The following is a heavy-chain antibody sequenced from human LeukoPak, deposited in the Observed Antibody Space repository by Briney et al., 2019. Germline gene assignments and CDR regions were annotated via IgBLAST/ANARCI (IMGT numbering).Heavy chain of an antibody. J-gene: IGHJ6*02. V-gene: IGHV3-21*01. Sequence: GGSLRLSCAASGFTFSSYSMNWVRQAPGKGLEWVSSISSSARYMYYADSVKGRFTISRDNAKNSLYLQMNSLRAEDTAVYYCARGGVGLLIIPGWEYDYYGLDVWGQGTTVTVSS. CDR2: ISSSARYM. CDR3: ARGGVGLLIIPGWEYDYYGLDV. CDR1: GFTFSSYS. D-gene: IGHD3/OR15-3a*01.